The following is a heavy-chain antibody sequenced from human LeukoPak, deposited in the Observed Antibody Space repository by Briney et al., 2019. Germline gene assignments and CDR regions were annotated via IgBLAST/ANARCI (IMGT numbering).Heavy chain of an antibody. V-gene: IGHV3-74*01. CDR2: INSDGSIT. CDR3: ARDAVDTANAV. J-gene: IGHJ6*02. Sequence: GGSLRLSCAASGFTFTTYWMHWVRQAPGKGLVWVSHINSDGSITSYADSVKGRFTISRDNAKNALYLQMNSLRAEDTAVYYCARDAVDTANAVWGQGTTVTVSS. CDR1: GFTFTTYW. D-gene: IGHD5-18*01.